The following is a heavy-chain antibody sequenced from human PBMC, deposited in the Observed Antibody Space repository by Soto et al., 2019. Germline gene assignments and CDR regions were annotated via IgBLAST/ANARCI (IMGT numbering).Heavy chain of an antibody. J-gene: IGHJ4*02. Sequence: QVQLVQSGAEVKKPGASVKVSCKASGYTFTSYGISWVRQAPGQGLEWMGWISAYNGNTNYAQKLQGRGTRTTDTSTSTAYMELRSLRSDDTAGYYCARAWYYDSSGYYHYWGQGTLVTVSS. CDR2: ISAYNGNT. D-gene: IGHD3-22*01. CDR1: GYTFTSYG. CDR3: ARAWYYDSSGYYHY. V-gene: IGHV1-18*04.